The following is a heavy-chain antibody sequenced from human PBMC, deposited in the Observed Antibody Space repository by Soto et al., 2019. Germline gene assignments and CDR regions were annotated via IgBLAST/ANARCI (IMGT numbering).Heavy chain of an antibody. CDR3: ARRGGMVRGNYYFDY. CDR1: GYTFTGYY. J-gene: IGHJ4*02. CDR2: INPNSGGT. Sequence: GASVKVSCKASGYTFTGYYMHWVRQAPGQGLEWMGWINPNSGGTNYAQKFQGWVTMTRDTSKNQFSLKLSSVTAADTAVYYCARRGGMVRGNYYFDYWGQGTLVTVSS. V-gene: IGHV1-2*04. D-gene: IGHD3-10*01.